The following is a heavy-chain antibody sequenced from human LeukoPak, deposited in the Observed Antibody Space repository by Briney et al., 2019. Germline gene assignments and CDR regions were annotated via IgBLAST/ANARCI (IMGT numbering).Heavy chain of an antibody. Sequence: RGGTVKASCTASGGTFTSYAISWVAEAPGQGLEWMGGIIPIFGTANYAKTCQGRVVITADESTSTAYMELSSLRSEDTAAYYCPRSGYCSGGSCSEYFQHWGQGTLVTVSS. D-gene: IGHD2-15*01. CDR3: PRSGYCSGGSCSEYFQH. CDR1: GGTFTSYA. CDR2: IIPIFGTA. J-gene: IGHJ1*01. V-gene: IGHV1-69*13.